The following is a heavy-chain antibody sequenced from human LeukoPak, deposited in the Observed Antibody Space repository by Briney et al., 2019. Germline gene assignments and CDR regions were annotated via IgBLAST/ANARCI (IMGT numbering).Heavy chain of an antibody. J-gene: IGHJ5*02. CDR1: GGSFSTYY. CDR2: FYYSGST. D-gene: IGHD6-6*01. CDR3: AIAARRYWFDP. Sequence: SETLSLTCTVTGGSFSTYYWSWIRQPPGKGLEWIGHFYYSGSTNYNPSLKSRVTISVDTSRNQFSLKLTSVTAADTAVYYCAIAARRYWFDPWGQGTLVTVSS. V-gene: IGHV4-59*01.